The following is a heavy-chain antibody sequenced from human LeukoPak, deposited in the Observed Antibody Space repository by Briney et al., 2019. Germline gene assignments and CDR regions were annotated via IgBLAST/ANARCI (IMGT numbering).Heavy chain of an antibody. Sequence: GGSLRLSCAASGFTFSSYEMNWVRQAPGKGLEWVSYISSSSNAIYYANAVKGPFTISKDNSKNTLYLQMNSLRAEDTAVYYCAKDRDILTRYLDYWGQGTLVTVSS. CDR1: GFTFSSYE. J-gene: IGHJ4*02. D-gene: IGHD3-9*01. CDR2: ISSSSNAI. V-gene: IGHV3-48*01. CDR3: AKDRDILTRYLDY.